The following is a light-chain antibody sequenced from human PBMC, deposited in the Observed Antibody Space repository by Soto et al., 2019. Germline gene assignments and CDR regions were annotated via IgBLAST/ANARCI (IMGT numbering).Light chain of an antibody. Sequence: QLVLTQPPSVSGAPGQRVTISCTGSSSNIGAGYDVHWYQQVPGTAPKLLIYANSNRPSGVPDRFSGSKSGSSGSLAITGLKAEDEADYYCQSYDSSLSGSVFGGGTKLTVL. CDR1: SSNIGAGYD. CDR3: QSYDSSLSGSV. V-gene: IGLV1-40*01. CDR2: ANS. J-gene: IGLJ2*01.